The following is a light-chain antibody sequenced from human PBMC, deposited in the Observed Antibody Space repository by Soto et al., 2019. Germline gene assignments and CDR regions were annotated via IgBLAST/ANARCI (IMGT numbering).Light chain of an antibody. Sequence: DIQMTQSPSSLSASAGDRVTITCRASHGIRNFLGWYQQKPGKAPKRLIHAASSLESGVPSRFSGSGSGTEFTLTISSLQPEYFATYYCLQHDTYPFTFGQGTKVEIK. CDR2: AAS. CDR1: HGIRNF. CDR3: LQHDTYPFT. J-gene: IGKJ2*01. V-gene: IGKV1-17*01.